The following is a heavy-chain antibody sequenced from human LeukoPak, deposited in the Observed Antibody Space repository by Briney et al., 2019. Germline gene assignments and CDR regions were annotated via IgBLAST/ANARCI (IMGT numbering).Heavy chain of an antibody. Sequence: SETLSLTCTVSGGSISSYYWSWIRQPPGKGLEWIGYISYSGTTNYNPSLKSRVTISLDTSKNQFSLKLSSVTAAGTAVYYCARGQRGYSYGTFDYWGQGTLVTVSS. V-gene: IGHV4-59*08. D-gene: IGHD5-18*01. J-gene: IGHJ4*02. CDR2: ISYSGTT. CDR1: GGSISSYY. CDR3: ARGQRGYSYGTFDY.